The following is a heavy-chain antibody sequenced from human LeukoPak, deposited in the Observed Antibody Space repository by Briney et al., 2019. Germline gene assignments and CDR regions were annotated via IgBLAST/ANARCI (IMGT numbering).Heavy chain of an antibody. J-gene: IGHJ3*02. CDR1: GFTFSSYW. D-gene: IGHD3-22*01. V-gene: IGHV3-7*01. Sequence: PGGSLRLSCAASGFTFSSYWMSWVRQAPGKGLEWVANIKQDGSEKYYVDSVKGRFTISRDNAKNSLYLQMNSLRAEDTAVYYCARPAAPAFGHYYDISGWALDIWGQGTMVTVSS. CDR2: IKQDGSEK. CDR3: ARPAAPAFGHYYDISGWALDI.